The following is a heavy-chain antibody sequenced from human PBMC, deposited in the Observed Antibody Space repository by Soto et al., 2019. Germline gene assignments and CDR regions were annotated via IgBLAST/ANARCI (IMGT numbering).Heavy chain of an antibody. V-gene: IGHV3-49*03. CDR2: IRSKAYGGTT. CDR1: GFTFGDYA. J-gene: IGHJ3*02. Sequence: PGGSLRLSCTASGFTFGDYAMSWFRQAPGKGLEWVGFIRSKAYGGTTEYAASVKGRFTISRDDSKSIAYLQMNSLKTEDTAVYYCTRVRMLGTYYYDSSGYYGAFDIWGQGTMVTVSS. D-gene: IGHD3-22*01. CDR3: TRVRMLGTYYYDSSGYYGAFDI.